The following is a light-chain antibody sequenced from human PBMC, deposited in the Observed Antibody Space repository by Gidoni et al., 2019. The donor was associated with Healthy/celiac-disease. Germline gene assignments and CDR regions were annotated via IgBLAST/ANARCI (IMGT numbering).Light chain of an antibody. CDR2: AAS. J-gene: IGKJ1*01. V-gene: IGKV1-39*01. CDR1: QSISSY. Sequence: TQSPSSLSASVGDRVTITCRASQSISSYLNWYQQKPGKAPKLLIYAASSLQSGVPSRFSGSGSGTDFTLTISSLQPEDFATYYCQQSYSTPPWTFGQVTKVEIK. CDR3: QQSYSTPPWT.